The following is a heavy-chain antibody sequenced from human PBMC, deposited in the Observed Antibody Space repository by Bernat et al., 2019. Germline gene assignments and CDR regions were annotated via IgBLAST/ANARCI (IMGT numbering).Heavy chain of an antibody. CDR3: ARGSLEVTYDFWSGYSLGFDY. V-gene: IGHV1-18*01. CDR1: GYTFTSYG. D-gene: IGHD3-3*01. J-gene: IGHJ4*02. CDR2: ISAYNGNT. Sequence: QVQLVQSGAEVKKPGASVKVSCKASGYTFTSYGISWVRQAPGQGLEWMGWISAYNGNTNYAQKLQGRVTMTTDTSTSTAYMELRSLRSDDTAVCYCARGSLEVTYDFWSGYSLGFDYWGQGTLVTVSS.